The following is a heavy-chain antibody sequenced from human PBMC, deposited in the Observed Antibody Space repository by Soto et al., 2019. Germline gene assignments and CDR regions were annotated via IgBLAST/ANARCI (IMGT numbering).Heavy chain of an antibody. Sequence: SVKVSCKASGGTFSSYAISWVLQAPGQGLEWMGGIIPIFGTANYAQKFQGRVTITADESTSTAYMELSSLRSEETAVYYCARDQGTGYCTNGACPHDAFDIWVHGPRGT. J-gene: IGHJ3*02. CDR3: ARDQGTGYCTNGACPHDAFDI. CDR1: GGTFSSYA. V-gene: IGHV1-69*13. D-gene: IGHD2-8*01. CDR2: IIPIFGTA.